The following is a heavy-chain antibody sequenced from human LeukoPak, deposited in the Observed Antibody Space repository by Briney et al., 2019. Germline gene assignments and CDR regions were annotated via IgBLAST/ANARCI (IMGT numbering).Heavy chain of an antibody. CDR2: IWYDGSNK. CDR1: GFTFSSYG. CDR3: AKLSGSADY. Sequence: PGGSLRLSCAASGFTFSSYGVHWVRQAPGKGLEWVALIWYDGSNKYYADSVKGRFTISRDNSKNTLYLQMNSLRAEDTAVYYCAKLSGSADYWGQGTLVTVSS. J-gene: IGHJ4*02. V-gene: IGHV3-30*02. D-gene: IGHD3-10*01.